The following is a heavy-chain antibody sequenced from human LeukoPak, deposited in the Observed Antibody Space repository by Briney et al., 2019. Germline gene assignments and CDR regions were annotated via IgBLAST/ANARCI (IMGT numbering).Heavy chain of an antibody. J-gene: IGHJ4*02. V-gene: IGHV3-53*01. CDR2: IYSGGST. D-gene: IGHD6-19*01. Sequence: GGSLRLSCAASGFTVSSNYMSWVRQAPGKGLEWVSVIYSGGSTYYADSVKGRFTISRDNSKNTLYLQMNSLRAEDTAVYYCARGSRRGWYGTDFGYWGQGTLVTVSS. CDR3: ARGSRRGWYGTDFGY. CDR1: GFTVSSNY.